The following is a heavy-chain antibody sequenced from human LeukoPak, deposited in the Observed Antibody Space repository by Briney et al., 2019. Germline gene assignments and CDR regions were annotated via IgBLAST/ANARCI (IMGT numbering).Heavy chain of an antibody. CDR1: GGSISSYY. J-gene: IGHJ4*02. V-gene: IGHV4-59*01. D-gene: IGHD2-2*03. CDR3: ARVGYCSSTSCFMFDY. CDR2: IYYSGST. Sequence: PSETLSLTCTVSGGSISSYYWSWIRQPPGKGLEWIGYIYYSGSTNYNPSLKSRVTISVDTSKNQFSLKLSSVTAADTAVYYCARVGYCSSTSCFMFDYWGQGILVSVSS.